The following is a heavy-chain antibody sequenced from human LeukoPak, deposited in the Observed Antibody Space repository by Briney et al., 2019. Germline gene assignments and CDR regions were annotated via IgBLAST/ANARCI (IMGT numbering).Heavy chain of an antibody. Sequence: GGSLRLSCEASGFTFSNFWMHWVRQVPGKGLLGVSRINGDGSSTTYAEPVKGRFTISRDNAKNTLYLQMNSLRVEDTAVYYCARGSDIAAAVKIYGSEFWGQGTLVTVSS. V-gene: IGHV3-74*01. CDR1: GFTFSNFW. J-gene: IGHJ4*02. CDR3: ARGSDIAAAVKIYGSEF. D-gene: IGHD6-13*01. CDR2: INGDGSST.